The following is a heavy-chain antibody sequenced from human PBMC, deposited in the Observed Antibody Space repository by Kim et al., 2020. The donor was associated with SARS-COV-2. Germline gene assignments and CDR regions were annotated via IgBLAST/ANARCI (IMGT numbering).Heavy chain of an antibody. V-gene: IGHV4-34*01. J-gene: IGHJ5*02. CDR2: IHHGGTT. Sequence: SETLSLTCAVYGGSFSGYWAWICQPPGKGLEWIGEIHHGGTTKYNPSLKSRATISVDTSKRQVSLRLSSVTAADTAVYYCATHCSSNTCYFAWLDPWGQGTLVTVSS. CDR1: GGSFSGY. CDR3: ATHCSSNTCYFAWLDP. D-gene: IGHD2-2*01.